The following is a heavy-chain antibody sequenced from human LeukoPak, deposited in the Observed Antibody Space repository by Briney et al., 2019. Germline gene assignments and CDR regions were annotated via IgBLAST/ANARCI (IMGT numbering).Heavy chain of an antibody. J-gene: IGHJ3*02. V-gene: IGHV4-59*01. CDR2: VFYSGST. CDR3: ARVVPKQQLVDAFDI. D-gene: IGHD6-13*01. Sequence: SRTLSLTCTVSGGSTSSYYWSWIRQPPGKGLEWIGYVFYSGSTNYNPSLKSRVSISVDTSKKQLSLKLSSVTAADTAVYYCARVVPKQQLVDAFDIWGQGTMVTVSS. CDR1: GGSTSSYY.